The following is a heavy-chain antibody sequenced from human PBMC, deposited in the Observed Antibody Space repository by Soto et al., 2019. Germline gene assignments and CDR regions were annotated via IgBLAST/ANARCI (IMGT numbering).Heavy chain of an antibody. J-gene: IGHJ4*02. CDR2: ISSSSITT. CDR3: ARETPYDIVPGYSKMYMDS. V-gene: IGHV3-11*01. CDR1: GFSFGDFY. D-gene: IGHD3-9*01. Sequence: VQLMEAGGGLVRPGGSLRLSCAASGFSFGDFYMNWVRLAPGRGLECVSFISSSSITTYYADSVRGRFTTSRDNAQKTLYLHMNNLRADDTAVYFCARETPYDIVPGYSKMYMDSWGPGTQVTV.